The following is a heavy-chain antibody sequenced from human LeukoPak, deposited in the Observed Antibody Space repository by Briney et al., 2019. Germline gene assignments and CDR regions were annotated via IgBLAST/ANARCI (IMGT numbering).Heavy chain of an antibody. CDR2: IYHDGST. CDR3: ARDRGGYTYSHDY. Sequence: SETLSLTCAVYGGSFSGYYWSWIRQPPGKGLEWIGEIYHDGSTNYNPSLKSRVTISMDKSKNQLSLKLNFVTAADTAVYYCARDRGGYTYSHDYWGQGTLVTVSS. D-gene: IGHD5-18*01. V-gene: IGHV4-34*01. J-gene: IGHJ4*02. CDR1: GGSFSGYY.